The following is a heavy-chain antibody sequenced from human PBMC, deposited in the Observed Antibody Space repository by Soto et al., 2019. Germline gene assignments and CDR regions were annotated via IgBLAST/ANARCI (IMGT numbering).Heavy chain of an antibody. J-gene: IGHJ4*02. CDR1: GGTFSSYA. V-gene: IGHV1-69*13. CDR2: IIPIFGTA. D-gene: IGHD3-9*01. Sequence: SVKVSCKASGGTFSSYAISWVRQAPGQGLGWMGGIIPIFGTANYAQKFQGRVTITADESTSTAYMELSSLRSEDTAVYYCARGILTGYYRYFDYWGQGTLVTVSS. CDR3: ARGILTGYYRYFDY.